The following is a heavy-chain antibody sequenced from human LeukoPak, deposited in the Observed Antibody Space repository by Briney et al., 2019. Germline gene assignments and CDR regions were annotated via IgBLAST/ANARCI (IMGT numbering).Heavy chain of an antibody. CDR1: GGSISSNSYY. J-gene: IGHJ4*02. V-gene: IGHV4-39*01. Sequence: SETLSLTCTASGGSISSNSYYWGWIRQPPGKGLEWIGNIYYSGSTYYNPSLKSRVTISVDTSKNQFSLKLTSVTAADTAVYYCVRLPAYCSTTSCSFDSWGQGTLVAVSS. CDR3: VRLPAYCSTTSCSFDS. D-gene: IGHD2-2*01. CDR2: IYYSGST.